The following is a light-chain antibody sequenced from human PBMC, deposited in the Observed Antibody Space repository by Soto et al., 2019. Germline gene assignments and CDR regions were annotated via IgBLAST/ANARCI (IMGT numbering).Light chain of an antibody. CDR3: QQISRYPLT. CDR2: SAS. Sequence: QLTQSPSVLSASVGDTGTITCRASQALSNYLAWYQQKQGKAPDLLIYSASTLQSGVTSRFSGSGSEKEFSLTIRALQPEAFANYSCQQISRYPLTFGGGGKADI. V-gene: IGKV1-9*01. J-gene: IGKJ4*01. CDR1: QALSNY.